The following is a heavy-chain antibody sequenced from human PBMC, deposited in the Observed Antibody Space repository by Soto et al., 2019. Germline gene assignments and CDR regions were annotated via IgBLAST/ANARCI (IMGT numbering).Heavy chain of an antibody. D-gene: IGHD2-2*02. CDR2: IYWDDDK. J-gene: IGHJ3*02. CDR3: AHSRRDDIVLVPAAIDAFDI. Sequence: QITLKESGPTLVKPTQTLTLTCTFSGFSLSTSGVGVGWIRQPPGKALEWLALIYWDDDKRYSPSLKSRLTITKDTAKNQLVLTMTNMDPVDTATYYCAHSRRDDIVLVPAAIDAFDIWGQGTMVTVSS. V-gene: IGHV2-5*02. CDR1: GFSLSTSGVG.